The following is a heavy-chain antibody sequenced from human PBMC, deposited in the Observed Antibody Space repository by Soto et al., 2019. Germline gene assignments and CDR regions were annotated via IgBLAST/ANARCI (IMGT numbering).Heavy chain of an antibody. V-gene: IGHV6-1*01. Sequence: SQTLSLTCAISGDSVSSNSAAWNWIRQSPSRGLEWLGRTYYRSKWYNDYAVSVKSRITINPDTSKNQFSLQLNSVTPEDTAVYYCARDERYQIFGVVIGIDVWGQGTTVTVSS. J-gene: IGHJ6*02. CDR3: ARDERYQIFGVVIGIDV. D-gene: IGHD3-3*01. CDR1: GDSVSSNSAA. CDR2: TYYRSKWYN.